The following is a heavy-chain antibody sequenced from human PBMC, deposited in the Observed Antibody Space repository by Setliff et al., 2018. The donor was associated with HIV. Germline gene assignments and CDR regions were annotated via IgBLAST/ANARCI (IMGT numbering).Heavy chain of an antibody. V-gene: IGHV4-39*06. J-gene: IGHJ4*02. Sequence: SETLSLTCTVSGASISSGDSYWTWIRQSPGKGLEWIGSITHSGSSWLNPSLKSRVNISVYTSKNQFTLNLSSVTAADTAVYYCARTKAYTVMGFDYWGQGTLVTVSS. CDR1: GASISSGDSY. CDR3: ARTKAYTVMGFDY. D-gene: IGHD5-18*01. CDR2: ITHSGSS.